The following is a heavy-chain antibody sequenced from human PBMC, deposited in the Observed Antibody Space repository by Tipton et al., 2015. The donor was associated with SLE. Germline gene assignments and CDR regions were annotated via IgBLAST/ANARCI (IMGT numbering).Heavy chain of an antibody. D-gene: IGHD3-16*01. J-gene: IGHJ6*02. CDR1: GFIFSNHA. CDR2: IRGSGASS. Sequence: SLRLSCAASGFIFSNHAMTWVRQAPGKGLEWVSAIRGSGASSYYADSVKGRFTISRDNSKNMLYLQMNSLTAEDTAVYYCARDPALRGGNYNDMAVGGQGTTVTFSS. CDR3: ARDPALRGGNYNDMAV. V-gene: IGHV3-23*01.